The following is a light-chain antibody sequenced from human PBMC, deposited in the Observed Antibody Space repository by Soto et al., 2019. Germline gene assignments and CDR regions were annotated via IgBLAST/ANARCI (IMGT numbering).Light chain of an antibody. CDR2: GAS. Sequence: EIVMTQSPATLSVSPGERATLSCRASQSVSNTVAWYQQKPGQAPRLLIYGASTRALSSPARVSGSGSGTEVPLTISSRQSEDFAVYYCQQYKDWPTTFGQGTKVDIK. CDR1: QSVSNT. V-gene: IGKV3-15*01. CDR3: QQYKDWPTT. J-gene: IGKJ1*01.